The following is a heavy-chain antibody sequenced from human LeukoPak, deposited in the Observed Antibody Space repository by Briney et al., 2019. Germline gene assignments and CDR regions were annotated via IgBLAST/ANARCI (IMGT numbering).Heavy chain of an antibody. V-gene: IGHV1-69*13. CDR1: GGTFSSYA. Sequence: SVKVSCKASGGTFSSYAISWVRQAPGQGLEWMGGIIPIFGTANYAQKFQGKVTVTADESTSTAYMELSSLRSEDTAVYYCARELDMSVAIYFDYWGQGTLVTVSS. CDR2: IIPIFGTA. CDR3: ARELDMSVAIYFDY. J-gene: IGHJ4*02. D-gene: IGHD6-19*01.